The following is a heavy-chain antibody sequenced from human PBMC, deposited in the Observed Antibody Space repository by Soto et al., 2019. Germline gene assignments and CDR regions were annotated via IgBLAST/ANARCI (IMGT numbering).Heavy chain of an antibody. CDR3: AKVSGRSWGMDV. Sequence: EVQLLESGGGLVQPGGSLRLSCAASGFTFSSYAMSWVRQAPGKGGEWVSAISGSGGSTYYANSVKGRFTISRDNSKNTLYLQMNRLRAEDTAVYYCAKVSGRSWGMDVWGQGTTVTVSS. CDR1: GFTFSSYA. CDR2: ISGSGGST. V-gene: IGHV3-23*01. D-gene: IGHD3-16*02. J-gene: IGHJ6*02.